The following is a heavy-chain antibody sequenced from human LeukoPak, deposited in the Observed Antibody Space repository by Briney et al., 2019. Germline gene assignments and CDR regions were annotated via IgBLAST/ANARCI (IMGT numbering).Heavy chain of an antibody. Sequence: GALRLSCAASGFTFSVYYMSWIRQAPGKGLEWVSYISSSGSTIYYADSVKGRFTISRDNAKNSLYLQMNSLRAEDTAVYYCARVLAYCSSTSCYYSNYYGMDVWGQGTTVTVSS. J-gene: IGHJ6*02. CDR3: ARVLAYCSSTSCYYSNYYGMDV. CDR1: GFTFSVYY. V-gene: IGHV3-11*01. CDR2: ISSSGSTI. D-gene: IGHD2-2*01.